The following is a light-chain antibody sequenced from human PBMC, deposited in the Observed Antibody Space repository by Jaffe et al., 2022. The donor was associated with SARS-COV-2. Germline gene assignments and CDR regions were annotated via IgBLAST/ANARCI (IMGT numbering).Light chain of an antibody. CDR3: AAWDGSLNSRL. Sequence: QSVLTQPPSASGTPGQRVTISCSGSSSNIGSNTVVWYQQLPGTAPKLLMYSDNQRPSGVPDRFSGSKSGTSASLAISGLQSEDEADYYCAAWDGSLNSRLFGGGTKLTVL. CDR2: SDN. J-gene: IGLJ3*02. CDR1: SSNIGSNT. V-gene: IGLV1-44*01.